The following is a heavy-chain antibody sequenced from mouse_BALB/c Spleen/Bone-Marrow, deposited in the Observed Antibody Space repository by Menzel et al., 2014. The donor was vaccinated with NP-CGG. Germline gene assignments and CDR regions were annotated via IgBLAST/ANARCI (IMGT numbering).Heavy chain of an antibody. D-gene: IGHD2-4*01. V-gene: IGHV5-6-3*01. CDR3: ARGDDYVSWFAY. J-gene: IGHJ3*01. CDR2: INTNGGEI. Sequence: EVQLQQSRGGLVQPGGSLKLSCAASGFTFSNYGMSWVRQTPDKRLEFVATINTNGGEIYYPDSVKGRFTISRDNAKNTLYLQMRSLKSEDTAMYYCARGDDYVSWFAYWGQGTLVTVSA. CDR1: GFTFSNYG.